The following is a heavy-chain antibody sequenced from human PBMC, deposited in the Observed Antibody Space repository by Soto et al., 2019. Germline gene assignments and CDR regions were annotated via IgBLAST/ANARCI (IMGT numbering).Heavy chain of an antibody. CDR1: GFTFSSYA. D-gene: IGHD3-10*01. J-gene: IGHJ5*02. Sequence: EVQLLESGGGLVQPGGSLRLSCAASGFTFSSYAMSWVRQAPGKGLEWVSAISGSGGSTYYADSVKGRFTISRDNSKNTLYLQMNRVRAEDTAVYYCAKSYGSGRIDNGFDPWGQGTLVTVSS. V-gene: IGHV3-23*01. CDR3: AKSYGSGRIDNGFDP. CDR2: ISGSGGST.